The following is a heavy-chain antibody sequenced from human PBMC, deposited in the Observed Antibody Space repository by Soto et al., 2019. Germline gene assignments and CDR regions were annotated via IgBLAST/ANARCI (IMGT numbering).Heavy chain of an antibody. Sequence: VQLVESGGGLVQPGGSLRLSCVASGFTFSSYAMHWVRQAPGKGLEWVAVISYDGSNKYYADSVKGRFTISRDNSKNTLYLQMNSLRAEDTAVYYCAIPPGGYYDSSGYYNWFDPWGQGTLVTVSS. CDR1: GFTFSSYA. J-gene: IGHJ5*02. D-gene: IGHD3-22*01. CDR3: AIPPGGYYDSSGYYNWFDP. V-gene: IGHV3-30-3*01. CDR2: ISYDGSNK.